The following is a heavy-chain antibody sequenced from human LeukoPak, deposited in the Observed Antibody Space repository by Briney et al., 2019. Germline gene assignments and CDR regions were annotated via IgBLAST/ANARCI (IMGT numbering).Heavy chain of an antibody. D-gene: IGHD5-18*01. J-gene: IGHJ5*02. CDR1: GGSFSGYY. V-gene: IGHV4-34*01. Sequence: SETLSLTCAVYGGSFSGYYWSWIRQPPGKGLEWIGEINHSGSTNYNPSLKSRVTISVDTSKNQFSLKLSSVTAADTAVYYCARVGGYSYAQGSRFDPWGQGTLVTVSS. CDR2: INHSGST. CDR3: ARVGGYSYAQGSRFDP.